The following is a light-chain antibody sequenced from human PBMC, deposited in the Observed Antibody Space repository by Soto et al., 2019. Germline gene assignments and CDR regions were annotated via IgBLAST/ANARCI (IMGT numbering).Light chain of an antibody. Sequence: QSVLTQPPSVSGAPGQRVTISCTGSSSNIGAGFDVHWYHQIAGTAPKLLIYGNSNRPSGVPDRFSGSKSGTSASLAINGLQAEDEADYFCSSYTTISTVVFGGGTKVTVL. J-gene: IGLJ2*01. CDR3: SSYTTISTVV. CDR1: SSNIGAGFD. V-gene: IGLV1-40*01. CDR2: GNS.